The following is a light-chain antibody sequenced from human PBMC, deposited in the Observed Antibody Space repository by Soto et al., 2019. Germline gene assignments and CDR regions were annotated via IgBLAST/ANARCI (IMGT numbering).Light chain of an antibody. V-gene: IGKV3-20*01. CDR1: QSVSSSY. CDR2: GAS. J-gene: IGKJ1*01. Sequence: EIVLTQSPGTLSLSPGARAPLSCRASQSVSSSYLAWYQQKPGQAPRLLIYGASTRATGIPARFSGSGSGTEFTLTISSLQPDDFATYYCQHYNSYSEAFGQGTKV. CDR3: QHYNSYSEA.